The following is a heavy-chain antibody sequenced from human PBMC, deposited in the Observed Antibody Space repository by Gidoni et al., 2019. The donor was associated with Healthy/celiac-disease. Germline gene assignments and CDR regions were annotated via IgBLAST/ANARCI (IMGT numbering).Heavy chain of an antibody. CDR2: IWYDGSNK. CDR3: ARGLTYYDGDTYGMDV. D-gene: IGHD3-22*01. V-gene: IGHV3-33*01. J-gene: IGHJ6*02. CDR1: GFTFSSYG. Sequence: QVQLVESGGGVVQPGRSLRLSCAASGFTFSSYGMPWVRQAPGKGLEWVAVIWYDGSNKYYADSVKGRFTISRDNSKNTLYLQMNSLRAEDTAVYYCARGLTYYDGDTYGMDVWGQGTTVTVSS.